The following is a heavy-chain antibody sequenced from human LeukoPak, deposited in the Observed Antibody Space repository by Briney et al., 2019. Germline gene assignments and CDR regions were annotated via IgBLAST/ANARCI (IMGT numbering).Heavy chain of an antibody. J-gene: IGHJ4*02. Sequence: PSETLSLTCAVYGGSFSGYYWSWIRQPPGKGLEWIGEINQSGSTNYNPSLKSRVTISVDTSKNQFSLKLSSVTAADTAVYYCARRLPYYGSGSYLDYWGQGTLVTVSS. CDR2: INQSGST. D-gene: IGHD3-10*01. V-gene: IGHV4-34*01. CDR1: GGSFSGYY. CDR3: ARRLPYYGSGSYLDY.